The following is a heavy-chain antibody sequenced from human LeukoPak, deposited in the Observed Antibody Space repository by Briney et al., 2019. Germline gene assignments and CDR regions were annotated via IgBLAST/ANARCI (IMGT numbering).Heavy chain of an antibody. Sequence: ASVKVSCKASGYTFTSYGISWVRQAPGQGLEWMGWISAYNGNTNYAQKLQGRVTMTRDMSTSTVYMELSSLRSEDTAVYYCARYYSSAASRYFDYWGQGTLVTVSS. J-gene: IGHJ4*02. CDR1: GYTFTSYG. V-gene: IGHV1-18*01. CDR3: ARYYSSAASRYFDY. CDR2: ISAYNGNT. D-gene: IGHD6-25*01.